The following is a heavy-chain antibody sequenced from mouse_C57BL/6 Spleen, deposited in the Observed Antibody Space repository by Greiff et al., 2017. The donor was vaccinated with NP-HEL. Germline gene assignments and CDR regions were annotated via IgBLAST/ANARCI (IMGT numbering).Heavy chain of an antibody. D-gene: IGHD1-1*01. CDR1: GYTFTSYW. CDR2: IDPSDSET. CDR3: ARSDYNGSSYRYFDV. Sequence: VQLQQPGAELVRPGSSVKLSCKASGYTFTSYWMHWVKQRPIQGLEWIGNIDPSDSETHYNQKFKDKATLTVDKSSSTAYMQLSSLTSEDSAVYYCARSDYNGSSYRYFDVWGTGTTVTVSS. J-gene: IGHJ1*03. V-gene: IGHV1-52*01.